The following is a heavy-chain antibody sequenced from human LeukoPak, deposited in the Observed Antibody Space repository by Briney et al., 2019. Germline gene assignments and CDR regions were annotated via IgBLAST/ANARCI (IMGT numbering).Heavy chain of an antibody. CDR2: ISSSSTYI. CDR3: ARDRVWTVLY. Sequence: GGSLRLSCAASGYIFSSYSMNWVRQAPGRGLEWVSSISSSSTYIYYADSVKGRFTVSRDNAKNSLYLQMNSLRADDTAVYYCARDRVWTVLYWGQGTLVTVSS. D-gene: IGHD6-13*01. V-gene: IGHV3-21*01. J-gene: IGHJ4*02. CDR1: GYIFSSYS.